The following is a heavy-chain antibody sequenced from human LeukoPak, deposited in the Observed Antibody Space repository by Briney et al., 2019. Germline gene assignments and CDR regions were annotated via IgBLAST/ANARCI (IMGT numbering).Heavy chain of an antibody. V-gene: IGHV3-48*04. D-gene: IGHD6-19*01. CDR1: GFTFNSYS. CDR2: ISSSSSTI. Sequence: GGALRLSCAASGFTFNSYSMNWVRQAPGKGLEWISDISSSSSTIYYADSVKGRFTISRDNAKNSLYLQMTSLRAEDTAVYYCAKAPYSSGWLYYFDYWGQGTLVTVSS. CDR3: AKAPYSSGWLYYFDY. J-gene: IGHJ4*02.